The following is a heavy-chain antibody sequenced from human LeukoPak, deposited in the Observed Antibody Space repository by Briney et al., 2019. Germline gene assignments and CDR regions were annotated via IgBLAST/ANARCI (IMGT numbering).Heavy chain of an antibody. V-gene: IGHV3-30*04. CDR3: AKDSIAVAGYLTYYYYYGMDV. CDR1: GFTFSSYA. CDR2: ISYDGSNK. J-gene: IGHJ6*02. D-gene: IGHD6-19*01. Sequence: GGSLRLSCAASGFTFSSYAMHWVRQAPGKGLEWVAVISYDGSNKYYADSVKGRFTISRDNSKNTLYLQMNSLRAEDTAVYYCAKDSIAVAGYLTYYYYYGMDVWGQGTTVTVSS.